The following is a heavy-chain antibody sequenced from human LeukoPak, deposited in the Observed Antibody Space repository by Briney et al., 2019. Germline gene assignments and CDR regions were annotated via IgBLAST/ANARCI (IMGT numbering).Heavy chain of an antibody. CDR1: GGSISSGDYY. CDR2: IYYSGST. D-gene: IGHD4-17*01. CDR3: ARISGGDYAFDY. Sequence: PSQTLSLTCTVSGGSISSGDYYWSWIRQPPGKGLEWIGYIYYSGSTYYNPSLKSRVTISVDTSKNQFSLKLSSVTAADTAVYHCARISGGDYAFDYWGQGTLVAVSS. V-gene: IGHV4-30-4*01. J-gene: IGHJ4*02.